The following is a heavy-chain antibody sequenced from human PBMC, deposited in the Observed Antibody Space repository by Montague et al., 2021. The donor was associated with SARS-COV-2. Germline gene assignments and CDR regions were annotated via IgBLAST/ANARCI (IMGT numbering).Heavy chain of an antibody. Sequence: TLSLTCTVSGASISTGIYYWSWIRQPAGKGLEWIGRIRTTGHTDYXSSLESRVFTSVDTSTNQFSLSLTSVTAADTAVYFCARFGSGTLEFDLWGQGTLVTVSS. V-gene: IGHV4-61*02. J-gene: IGHJ4*02. CDR1: GASISTGIYY. D-gene: IGHD1-26*01. CDR2: IRTTGHT. CDR3: ARFGSGTLEFDL.